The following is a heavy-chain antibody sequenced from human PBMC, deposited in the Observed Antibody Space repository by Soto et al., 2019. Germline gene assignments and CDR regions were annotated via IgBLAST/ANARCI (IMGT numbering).Heavy chain of an antibody. CDR3: ALSGVGATREYYYYGMDV. V-gene: IGHV3-30*03. D-gene: IGHD1-26*01. J-gene: IGHJ6*02. CDR2: ISYDGSNK. Sequence: QVQLVESGGGVVQPGRSLRLSCAASGFTFSSYGMHWVRQAPGKGLEWVAVISYDGSNKYYADSVKGRFTISRDNSKNTLYRQMNSLRAEDTAVYYCALSGVGATREYYYYGMDVWGQGTTVTVSS. CDR1: GFTFSSYG.